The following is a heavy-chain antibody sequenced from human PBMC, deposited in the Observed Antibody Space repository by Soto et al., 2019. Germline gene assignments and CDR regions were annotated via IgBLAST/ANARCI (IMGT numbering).Heavy chain of an antibody. Sequence: EVQLLESGGGLVQPGGSLRLSCAASGFTFTTHAMNWVRQAPGKGLEWVAAISGRGGVTYYADSVKGRFTISRDNSKNTLYLQMNSLRAEDTAVYYCAKDYDFWSGYYIVGAFDIWGQGTMVTVSS. CDR2: ISGRGGVT. D-gene: IGHD3-3*01. CDR1: GFTFTTHA. CDR3: AKDYDFWSGYYIVGAFDI. V-gene: IGHV3-23*01. J-gene: IGHJ3*02.